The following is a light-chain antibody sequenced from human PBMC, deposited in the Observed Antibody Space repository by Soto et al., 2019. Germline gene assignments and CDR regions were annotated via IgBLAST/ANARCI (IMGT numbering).Light chain of an antibody. CDR3: QQANTFPRT. V-gene: IGKV1-12*01. Sequence: DIQMTQSPSSVSASVGDRVTITCRASQGIGSQLAWYQQKPGKAPKLLIHAASTLQRGVPSRFSGSGSGTDFTRTISSLQSEDFATYYCQQANTFPRTFGQGTKVEIE. J-gene: IGKJ1*01. CDR2: AAS. CDR1: QGIGSQ.